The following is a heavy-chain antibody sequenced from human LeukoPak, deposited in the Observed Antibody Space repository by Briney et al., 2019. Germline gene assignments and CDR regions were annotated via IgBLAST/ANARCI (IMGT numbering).Heavy chain of an antibody. D-gene: IGHD6-13*01. V-gene: IGHV4-59*01. CDR2: IYYSGST. CDR1: GGSISSYY. CDR3: ARMTIADDSETFDY. Sequence: PSETLSLTCTVSGGSISSYYWSWIRQPPGKGLEWIGYIYYSGSTNYNPSLKSRVTISVDTSKNQFSLKLSSVTAADTAVYYCARMTIADDSETFDYWGQGTLVTVSS. J-gene: IGHJ4*02.